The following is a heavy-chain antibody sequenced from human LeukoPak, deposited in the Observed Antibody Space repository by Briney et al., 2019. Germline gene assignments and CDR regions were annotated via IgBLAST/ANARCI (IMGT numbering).Heavy chain of an antibody. D-gene: IGHD5-24*01. CDR3: ARDTMATISTVGTNWFDP. V-gene: IGHV1-46*01. J-gene: IGHJ5*02. CDR2: INPSGGST. Sequence: ASVKVSCKASGYTFTSYYMHWVRQAPGQGLEWMGIINPSGGSTSYAQKFQGRVTMTRDMSTSTVYMELSSLRSEDTAVYYCARDTMATISTVGTNWFDPWGQGTLATVSS. CDR1: GYTFTSYY.